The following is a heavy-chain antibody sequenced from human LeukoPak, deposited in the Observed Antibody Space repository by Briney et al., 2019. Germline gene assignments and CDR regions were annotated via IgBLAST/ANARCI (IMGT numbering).Heavy chain of an antibody. CDR1: GFTFSSYG. J-gene: IGHJ6*02. V-gene: IGHV3-33*01. Sequence: GGSLRLSCAASGFTFSSYGMHWVRQAPGKGLEWVAVIWYDGSNKYYADSVKGRFTISRDNSKNTLYLQMNSLRAEDKAVYYCARELDYYGMDVWGQGTTVTVSS. CDR2: IWYDGSNK. CDR3: ARELDYYGMDV.